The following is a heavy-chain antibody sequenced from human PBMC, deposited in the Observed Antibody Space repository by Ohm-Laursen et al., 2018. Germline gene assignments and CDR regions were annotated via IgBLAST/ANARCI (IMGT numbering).Heavy chain of an antibody. CDR3: AKDNYYDSSGYLGH. CDR1: GFTFSSYA. J-gene: IGHJ4*02. Sequence: GSLRLSCAAPGFTFSSYAMSWVRQAPGKGLEWVSAISGSGGSTYYADSVKGRFTISRDNSKNTLYLQMNSLRAEDTAVYYCAKDNYYDSSGYLGHWGQGTLVTVSS. CDR2: ISGSGGST. V-gene: IGHV3-23*01. D-gene: IGHD3-22*01.